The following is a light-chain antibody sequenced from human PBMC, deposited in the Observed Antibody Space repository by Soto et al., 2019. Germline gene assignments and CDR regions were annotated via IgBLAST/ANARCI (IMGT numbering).Light chain of an antibody. Sequence: QSALTQPASVSGSPGQSITISCTGTSSDVGTYNLVSWYQQHPGKAPKLMIYEGSKRPSGVSNRLSGSKSGNTASLTISGLQAEDEADYYCCSYAGSRTMVFGGGTKRTVL. J-gene: IGLJ2*01. CDR3: CSYAGSRTMV. CDR2: EGS. CDR1: SSDVGTYNL. V-gene: IGLV2-23*01.